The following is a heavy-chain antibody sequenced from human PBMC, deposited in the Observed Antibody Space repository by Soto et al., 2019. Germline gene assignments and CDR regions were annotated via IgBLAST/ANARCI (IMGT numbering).Heavy chain of an antibody. CDR3: VRGYPYSSGP. V-gene: IGHV1-8*01. CDR1: GYTFTSHD. D-gene: IGHD3-22*01. CDR2: MNPNRGNT. J-gene: IGHJ5*02. Sequence: QVQLVQSGAEVKQPGASVRVSCEASGYTFTSHDINWVRQATGQGLEWMGWMNPNRGNTGYAQKFQGRVTMTRSTSISTAYMELSNLRSEDTAVYYCVRGYPYSSGPWGQGTLVTVSS.